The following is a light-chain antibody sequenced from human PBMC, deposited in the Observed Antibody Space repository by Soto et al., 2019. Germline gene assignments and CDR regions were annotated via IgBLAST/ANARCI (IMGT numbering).Light chain of an antibody. CDR1: TGAVTNGHY. CDR3: LLSYNGPYV. V-gene: IGLV7-46*01. J-gene: IGLJ1*01. Sequence: QAVVTQEPSLTVSPGGTFTLTCGSSTGAVTNGHYPYWFQQKPGQAPRTLIYDTTNRHSWTPARFSGSLLGGKAALTLSGAQPEDEAEYYCLLSYNGPYVFGTGTKVTVL. CDR2: DTT.